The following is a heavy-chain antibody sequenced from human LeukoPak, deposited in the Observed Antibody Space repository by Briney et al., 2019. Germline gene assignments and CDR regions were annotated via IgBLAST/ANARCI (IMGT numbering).Heavy chain of an antibody. CDR3: TTSSSGYDHLFDY. D-gene: IGHD5-12*01. J-gene: IGHJ4*02. CDR1: GFTFNIAW. Sequence: GGSLTLPCAASGFTFNIAWMSWVRQAPGKGLEWVGRIKSKTDAGTTDYAAPVTGRFTISRDDSKNTVYLQMNSLKTEDTAVYYCTTSSSGYDHLFDYWGQGALVTVSS. CDR2: IKSKTDAGTT. V-gene: IGHV3-15*01.